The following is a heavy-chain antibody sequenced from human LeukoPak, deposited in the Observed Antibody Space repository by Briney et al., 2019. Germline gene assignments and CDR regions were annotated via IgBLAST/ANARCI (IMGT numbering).Heavy chain of an antibody. CDR3: ARSSVLRFLEWLLSPFDY. CDR1: GYTSTSYA. CDR2: INTNAGNP. D-gene: IGHD3-3*01. Sequence: ASVKVSCKASGYTSTSYAMNWVRQAPGQGLEWMGGINTNAGNPTYAQGFTGRFVFSLDTSVSTAYLQISSLRAEDTAVYYCARSSVLRFLEWLLSPFDYWGQGTLVTVSS. J-gene: IGHJ4*02. V-gene: IGHV7-4-1*02.